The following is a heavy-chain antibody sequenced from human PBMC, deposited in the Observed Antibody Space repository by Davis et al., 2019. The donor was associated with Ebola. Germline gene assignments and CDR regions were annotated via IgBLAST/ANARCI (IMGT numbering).Heavy chain of an antibody. J-gene: IGHJ4*02. D-gene: IGHD3-3*01. CDR3: ARLGYELNY. CDR2: IWHDGSNK. CDR1: GFTFSSYG. Sequence: GESLKISCAASGFTFSSYGMHWVRQAPGKGLEWVAVIWHDGSNKYHADSVKGRFTISRDNSKNTLYLQMNNLRAEDTAVYYCARLGYELNYWGQGTLVTVSS. V-gene: IGHV3-33*01.